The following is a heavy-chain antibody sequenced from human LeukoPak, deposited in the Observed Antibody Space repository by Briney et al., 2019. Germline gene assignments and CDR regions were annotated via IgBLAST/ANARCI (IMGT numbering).Heavy chain of an antibody. D-gene: IGHD2-15*01. V-gene: IGHV3-74*01. CDR1: GFNFRTYW. CDR2: ISGDGSST. J-gene: IGHJ4*02. Sequence: PGGSLRLSCAASGFNFRTYWMHWVRQAPGKGLVWVSRISGDGSSTSYADSVKGRFTISRDNAKNTLYLQMNSLRAEDTAVYYCARALDIVVVNDYWGQGTLATVSS. CDR3: ARALDIVVVNDY.